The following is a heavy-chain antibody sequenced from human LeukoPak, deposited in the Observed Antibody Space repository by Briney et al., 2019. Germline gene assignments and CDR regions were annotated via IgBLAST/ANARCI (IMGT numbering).Heavy chain of an antibody. V-gene: IGHV3-21*01. CDR3: AELGITMIGGV. CDR2: ISSSSSYI. J-gene: IGHJ6*04. CDR1: GFTFSSYS. Sequence: GGSLRLSCAASGFTFSSYSMNWVRQAPGKGLEWVSSISSSSSYIYYADSVKGRFSISRDNAKNPLYLQMNSLRAEDTAVYYCAELGITMIGGVWGKGTTVTISS. D-gene: IGHD3-10*02.